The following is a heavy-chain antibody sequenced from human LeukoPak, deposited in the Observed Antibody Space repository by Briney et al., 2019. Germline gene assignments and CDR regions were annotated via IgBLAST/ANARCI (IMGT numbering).Heavy chain of an antibody. V-gene: IGHV3-7*01. CDR2: IKQDGGEK. J-gene: IGHJ4*02. CDR1: GFIFSNYW. CDR3: ARDRNTDFLSGYYTNYFDY. D-gene: IGHD3-3*01. Sequence: PGGSLRLSCAASGFIFSNYWMTWVRHAPGKGLEWVATIKQDGGEKYYVDSVKGRFTISRDNAKNSLSLQMSSLRAEDTAVYYCARDRNTDFLSGYYTNYFDYWGQGTLVIVSS.